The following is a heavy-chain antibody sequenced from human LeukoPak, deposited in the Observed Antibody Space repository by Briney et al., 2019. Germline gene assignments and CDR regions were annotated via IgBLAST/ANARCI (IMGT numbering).Heavy chain of an antibody. CDR1: GGSISSYY. Sequence: SETLSLTCTVSGGSISSYYWSWIRQPPGKGLEWIGYIYYSGSTNYNPSLKSRVTISVDTSKNQFSLKLSSVTAADTAVYYCARDRYNWNYRWFDPWGQGTLVTVSS. D-gene: IGHD1-7*01. V-gene: IGHV4-59*01. J-gene: IGHJ5*02. CDR2: IYYSGST. CDR3: ARDRYNWNYRWFDP.